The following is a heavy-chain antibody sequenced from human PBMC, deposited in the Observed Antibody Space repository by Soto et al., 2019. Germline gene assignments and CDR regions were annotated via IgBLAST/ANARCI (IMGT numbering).Heavy chain of an antibody. J-gene: IGHJ5*02. CDR2: INSDGSST. V-gene: IGHV3-74*01. CDR3: ARDTYYDFCPSFDP. CDR1: GFTFSSYW. D-gene: IGHD3-3*01. Sequence: EVQLVESGGGLVQPGGSLRLSCAASGFTFSSYWMHWVRQAPGKGLVWVSRINSDGSSTSYADSVKGRFTISRDNTKNTLYLQMNSLRAEDTAVYYCARDTYYDFCPSFDPWGQGTLVTVSS.